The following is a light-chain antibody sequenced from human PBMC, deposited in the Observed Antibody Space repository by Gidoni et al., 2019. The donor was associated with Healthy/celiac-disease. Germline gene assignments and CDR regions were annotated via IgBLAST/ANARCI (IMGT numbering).Light chain of an antibody. Sequence: IVMTHSPASLAVSLGERATINCKSSQSVLYSSNNKNYLAWYQQKPGQPPKLLIYWASTRESGVPDRFSGSGSGTDFTLTISSLQAEDVAVYYCQQYYSTPQTFGQGTKVEIK. V-gene: IGKV4-1*01. J-gene: IGKJ1*01. CDR1: QSVLYSSNNKNY. CDR3: QQYYSTPQT. CDR2: WAS.